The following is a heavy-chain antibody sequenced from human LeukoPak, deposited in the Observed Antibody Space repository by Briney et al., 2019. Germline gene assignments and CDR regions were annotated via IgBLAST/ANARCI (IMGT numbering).Heavy chain of an antibody. D-gene: IGHD3-22*01. CDR2: IYYSGST. J-gene: IGHJ3*02. Sequence: PSETLSLTCTVSGDSISSSSSYWGWIRQPPGEGLEWIGSIYYSGSTYYNTSLKSRVTISVDTSKNQFSLKLSSVTAADTAVYYCARVSVRSSGYYGSAFDIWGQGTMVTVSS. CDR3: ARVSVRSSGYYGSAFDI. CDR1: GDSISSSSSY. V-gene: IGHV4-39*01.